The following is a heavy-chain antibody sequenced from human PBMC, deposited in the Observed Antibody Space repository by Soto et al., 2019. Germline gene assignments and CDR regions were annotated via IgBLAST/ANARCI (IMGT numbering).Heavy chain of an antibody. CDR2: IFYSGYS. D-gene: IGHD2-2*01. V-gene: IGHV4-31*03. CDR3: ARLSPIVVVPTAMGWFDP. CDR1: GDSISSGGYY. Sequence: SETLSLTCTVSGDSISSGGYYWSWIRQSPGKGLEWIGYIFYSGYSYYNPSLKSRLFISVDTSKNHFSLRLSSVTAADTAVYYCARLSPIVVVPTAMGWFDPWGQGALVPVSS. J-gene: IGHJ5*02.